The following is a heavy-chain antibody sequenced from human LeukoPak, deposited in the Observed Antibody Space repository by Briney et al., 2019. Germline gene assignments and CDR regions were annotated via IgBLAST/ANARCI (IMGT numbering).Heavy chain of an antibody. V-gene: IGHV3-48*03. D-gene: IGHD3-10*01. J-gene: IGHJ4*02. CDR3: AKCRGASGSSLEY. CDR2: ISSSDNTI. Sequence: GGSLRLSCAAPGFAFSSYDMNWVRQAPGKGLEWISYISSSDNTIYYADSVKGRFTISRDNSKNTLYLLMNSLRAEDTAIYYCAKCRGASGSSLEYWGQGTLVTVSS. CDR1: GFAFSSYD.